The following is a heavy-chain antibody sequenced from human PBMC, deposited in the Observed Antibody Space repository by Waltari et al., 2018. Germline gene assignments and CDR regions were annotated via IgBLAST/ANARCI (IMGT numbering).Heavy chain of an antibody. V-gene: IGHV1-46*01. CDR3: TRARGGSNYFDF. J-gene: IGHJ4*02. CDR1: GYAFTTHY. D-gene: IGHD3-16*01. CDR2: INPGDGTT. Sequence: QVQLVQSGAEVPKPGASAKISCKASGYAFTTHYMPWVRQAPGQGLVWMGVINPGDGTTMYAQKFKGRVTMTRDTSTDTVFMELNSLTSDDTAVYFCTRARGGSNYFDFWGQGTLVTVSS.